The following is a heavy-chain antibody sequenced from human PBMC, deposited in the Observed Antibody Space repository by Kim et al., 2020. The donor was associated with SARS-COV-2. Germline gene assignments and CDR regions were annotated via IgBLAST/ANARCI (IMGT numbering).Heavy chain of an antibody. V-gene: IGHV6-1*01. Sequence: SQTLSLTCVISGDSVSSNSAAWTWIRQSPSRGLEWLGRTYYRSKWYNDYAVSVKSRRTINADTSKNQFSLQPNSVTPEDTSVYYCARAGSAVAGAYCFDSWGQGTLVTVSA. CDR2: TYYRSKWYN. J-gene: IGHJ4*02. D-gene: IGHD6-19*01. CDR3: ARAGSAVAGAYCFDS. CDR1: GDSVSSNSAA.